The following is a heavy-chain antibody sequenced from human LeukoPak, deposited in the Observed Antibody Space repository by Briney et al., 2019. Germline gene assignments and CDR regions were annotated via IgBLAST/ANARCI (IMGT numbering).Heavy chain of an antibody. Sequence: PGGSLRLSCAASGFTFSSYWMSWVRQAPGKGLEWVANIKQDGSEKYYVDSVKGRFTISRDNAKNSLYLQMNSLRAEDTAVYYCARANYDILTGYYWTGPAAFDIWGQGTMVTVSS. CDR2: IKQDGSEK. D-gene: IGHD3-9*01. J-gene: IGHJ3*02. CDR1: GFTFSSYW. CDR3: ARANYDILTGYYWTGPAAFDI. V-gene: IGHV3-7*04.